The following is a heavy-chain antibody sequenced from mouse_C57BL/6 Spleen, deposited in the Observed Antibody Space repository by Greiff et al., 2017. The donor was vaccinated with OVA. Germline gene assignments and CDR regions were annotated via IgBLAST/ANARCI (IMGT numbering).Heavy chain of an antibody. CDR1: GYSFTGYY. V-gene: IGHV1-42*01. D-gene: IGHD3-2*02. CDR2: INPSTGGT. Sequence: EVQLQQSGPELVKPGASVKISCKASGYSFTGYYMNWVKQSPEKSLEWIGEINPSTGGTTYNQKFKAKATLTVDKSSSTAYMQLKSLTSEDSAVYYYASRQLRLGFDYWGQGTTLTVSS. J-gene: IGHJ2*01. CDR3: ASRQLRLGFDY.